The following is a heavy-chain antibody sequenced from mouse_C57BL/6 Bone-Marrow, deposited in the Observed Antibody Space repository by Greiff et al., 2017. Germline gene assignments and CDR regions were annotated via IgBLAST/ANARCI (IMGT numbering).Heavy chain of an antibody. V-gene: IGHV1-39*01. CDR3: ARRDYEGMDY. J-gene: IGHJ4*01. CDR2: INPNYGTT. Sequence: LVESGPELVKPGASVKISCKASGYSFTDYNMNWVKQSNGKSLEWIGVINPNYGTTSYNQKFKGKATLTVDQSSSTAYMQRNSLTSEDSAVYYCARRDYEGMDYGGQGTSVTVSS. D-gene: IGHD1-1*01. CDR1: GYSFTDYN.